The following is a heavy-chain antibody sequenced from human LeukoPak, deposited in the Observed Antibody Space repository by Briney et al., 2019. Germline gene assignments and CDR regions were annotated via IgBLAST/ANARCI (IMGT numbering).Heavy chain of an antibody. D-gene: IGHD6-13*01. Sequence: SETLSLTCAVYGGSFSGYYWSWIRQPPGKGLEWIGEINHSGSTNYNPSLKSRVTISVDTSKNQFSLKLSSVTAADTAVYYCARVYSSSWYGGRFDYWGQGTLVTVSS. CDR2: INHSGST. J-gene: IGHJ4*02. CDR1: GGSFSGYY. V-gene: IGHV4-34*01. CDR3: ARVYSSSWYGGRFDY.